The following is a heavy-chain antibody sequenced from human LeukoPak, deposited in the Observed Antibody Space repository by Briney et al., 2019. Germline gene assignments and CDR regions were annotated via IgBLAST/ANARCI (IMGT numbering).Heavy chain of an antibody. D-gene: IGHD2-15*01. CDR2: ISSSGSTI. J-gene: IGHJ3*02. Sequence: PGGSLRLSCAASGFTFSDYYMSWIRQAPGKGLEWVSYISSSGSTIYYADSVKGRFTISRDNAKNSLYLQMNSLRAEDTAVYYGGGDSGGHNDAFDIWGQGKMVTVSS. CDR1: GFTFSDYY. CDR3: GGDSGGHNDAFDI. V-gene: IGHV3-11*01.